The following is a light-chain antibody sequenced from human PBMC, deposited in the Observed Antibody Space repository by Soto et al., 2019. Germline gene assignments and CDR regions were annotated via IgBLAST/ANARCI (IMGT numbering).Light chain of an antibody. CDR2: EVS. J-gene: IGLJ2*01. Sequence: QSALTQPASVSGSPGQSITISCTGTSSDIGGYNYVSWYQHHPGKAPKLIIYEVSKRPSEISNRFSGSKSGNMASLTISGLQAEDEADYYCCSYAGSSTLVFGGGTKVTVL. CDR3: CSYAGSSTLV. CDR1: SSDIGGYNY. V-gene: IGLV2-23*02.